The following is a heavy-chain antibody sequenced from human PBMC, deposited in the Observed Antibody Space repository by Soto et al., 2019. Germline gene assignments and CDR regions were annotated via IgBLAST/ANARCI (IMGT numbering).Heavy chain of an antibody. D-gene: IGHD6-19*01. J-gene: IGHJ3*02. V-gene: IGHV3-30-3*01. CDR3: ARGGWYGAAFDI. CDR1: GFTFSSYA. CDR2: ISYDGSNK. Sequence: PGGSLRLSCAASGFTFSSYAMHWVRQAPGKGLEWVAVISYDGSNKYYADSVKGRFTTSRDNSKNTLYLQMNSLRAEDTAVYYCARGGWYGAAFDIWGQGTMVTVSS.